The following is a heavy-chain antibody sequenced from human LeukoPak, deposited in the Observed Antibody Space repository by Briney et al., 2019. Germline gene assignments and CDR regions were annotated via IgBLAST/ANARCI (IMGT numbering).Heavy chain of an antibody. CDR2: IYYTGRT. V-gene: IGHV4-59*01. D-gene: IGHD6-19*01. CDR1: GGSISSYY. Sequence: SETLSLTCTASGGSISSYYWSWIRQPPGKGLEWIGYIYYTGRTNYNPSLKSRVTFSVDTSMNQFSLKLSSVTAADTAVYYCAREKAVADYFDYWGQGPLVTVSS. CDR3: AREKAVADYFDY. J-gene: IGHJ4*02.